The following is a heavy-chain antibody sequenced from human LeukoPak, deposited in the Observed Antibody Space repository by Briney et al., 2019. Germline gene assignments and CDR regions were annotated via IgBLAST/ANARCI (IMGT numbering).Heavy chain of an antibody. J-gene: IGHJ3*02. D-gene: IGHD1-26*01. CDR3: ARLSGNGFDM. V-gene: IGHV4-39*01. Sequence: SETLSLTCTVPGGSVSSTSYYWGWIRQPPGKGLEWIGSIYYSGSTYYNPSLKSRVTISVDTSKNRLSLKLSSVTAADTAVYYCARLSGNGFDMWGQGTTVTVSS. CDR2: IYYSGST. CDR1: GGSVSSTSYY.